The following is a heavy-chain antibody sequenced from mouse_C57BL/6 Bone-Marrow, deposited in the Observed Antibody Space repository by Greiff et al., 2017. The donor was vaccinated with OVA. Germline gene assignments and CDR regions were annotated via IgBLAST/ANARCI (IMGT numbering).Heavy chain of an antibody. Sequence: QVHVKQSGAELVKPGASVKLSCKASGYTFTEYTIHWVKQRSGQGLEWIGWFYPGSGSIKYNEKFKDKATLTADKSSSTVYMELSRLTSEDSAVYFCARHEERVDSSGYNAMDYWGQGTSVTVSS. J-gene: IGHJ4*01. V-gene: IGHV1-62-2*01. CDR1: GYTFTEYT. D-gene: IGHD3-2*02. CDR2: FYPGSGSI. CDR3: ARHEERVDSSGYNAMDY.